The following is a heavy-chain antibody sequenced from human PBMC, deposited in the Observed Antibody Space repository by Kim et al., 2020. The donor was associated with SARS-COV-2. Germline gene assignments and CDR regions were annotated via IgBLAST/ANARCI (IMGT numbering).Heavy chain of an antibody. D-gene: IGHD3-10*01. CDR2: IYTSGST. Sequence: SETLSLTCTVSGGSISSYYWSWIRQPAGKGLEWIGRIYTSGSTNYNPSLKSRVTMSVDTSKNQFSLKLSSVTAADTAVYDCASGFYGSGGYYADWYFDLWGRGPRVTVSS. V-gene: IGHV4-4*07. J-gene: IGHJ2*01. CDR1: GGSISSYY. CDR3: ASGFYGSGGYYADWYFDL.